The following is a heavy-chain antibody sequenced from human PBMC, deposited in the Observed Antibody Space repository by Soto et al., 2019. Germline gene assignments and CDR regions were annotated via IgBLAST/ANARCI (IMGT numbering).Heavy chain of an antibody. D-gene: IGHD2-15*01. Sequence: KPGSSVKVSCXXXGGTFXXXXIXWVRQAPGQGXEWMGGSIPIFGTANYAQKFQGRVTITADESTSTAYMELSSLRSEDTAVYYCASGAGGTNYWFDPWGQGTLVTVSS. CDR1: GGTFXXXX. CDR3: ASGAGGTNYWFDP. V-gene: IGHV1-69*01. CDR2: SIPIFGTA. J-gene: IGHJ5*02.